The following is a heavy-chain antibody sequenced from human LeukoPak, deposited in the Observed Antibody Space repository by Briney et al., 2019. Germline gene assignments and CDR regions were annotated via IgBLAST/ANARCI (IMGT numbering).Heavy chain of an antibody. V-gene: IGHV3-33*01. CDR1: GFTFSSYG. D-gene: IGHD6-13*01. Sequence: PGGSLRLSCAASGFTFSSYGMHWVRQAPGKGLEWVAVIWYDGSNKYYADSVKGRFTISRDNSKNTLYLQMNSLRAEDTAVYYCARESIAAAGTGGWFDPWGQGTLVTVSS. CDR3: ARESIAAAGTGGWFDP. J-gene: IGHJ5*02. CDR2: IWYDGSNK.